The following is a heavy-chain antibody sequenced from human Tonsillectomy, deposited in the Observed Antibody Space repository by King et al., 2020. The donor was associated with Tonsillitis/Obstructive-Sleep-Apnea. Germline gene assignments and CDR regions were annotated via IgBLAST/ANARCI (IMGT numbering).Heavy chain of an antibody. CDR1: GFTVSSNY. J-gene: IGHJ4*02. CDR3: ARGGRRYSSSSLDY. V-gene: IGHV3-53*01. Sequence: VQLVESGGGLIQPGGSLRLSCAASGFTVSSNYMSWVRQAPGKGLGWFSVIYGGGSTYYADSVKGRFTISRDNSKNTLYLQRNSLRAEDTAVYYCARGGRRYSSSSLDYWGQGTLVTVSS. D-gene: IGHD6-6*01. CDR2: IYGGGST.